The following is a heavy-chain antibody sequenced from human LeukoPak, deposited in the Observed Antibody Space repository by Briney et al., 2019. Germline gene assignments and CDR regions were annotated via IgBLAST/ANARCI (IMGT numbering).Heavy chain of an antibody. Sequence: GGSLRLSCAASGFTVSDYYMSWIRQAPGKGLEWVSYISSSGSTIYYADSVKGRFTISRDNAKNSLYLQMNSLRAEDTAVYYCARAAYSSTWYSRYFDLWGRGTLVTVSS. CDR1: GFTVSDYY. CDR3: ARAAYSSTWYSRYFDL. J-gene: IGHJ2*01. D-gene: IGHD6-13*01. CDR2: ISSSGSTI. V-gene: IGHV3-11*04.